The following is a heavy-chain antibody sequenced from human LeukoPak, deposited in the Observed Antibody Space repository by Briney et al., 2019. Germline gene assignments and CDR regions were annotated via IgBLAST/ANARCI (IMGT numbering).Heavy chain of an antibody. V-gene: IGHV3-7*01. Sequence: PGGSLRLSCAASGFTFSSYWMTWVRQAPGKGLEWVANIKQDGSERYHVDSVKGRFAISRDNAKNSLYLQMNSLRAEDTAVYYCARDQYSSPYDYWGQGTLVTVSS. CDR2: IKQDGSER. D-gene: IGHD6-6*01. J-gene: IGHJ4*02. CDR1: GFTFSSYW. CDR3: ARDQYSSPYDY.